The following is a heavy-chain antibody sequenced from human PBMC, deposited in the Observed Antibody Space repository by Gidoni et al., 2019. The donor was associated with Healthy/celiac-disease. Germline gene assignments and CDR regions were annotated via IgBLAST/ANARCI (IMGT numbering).Heavy chain of an antibody. CDR1: GGSISSYY. D-gene: IGHD6-6*01. V-gene: IGHV4-59*01. J-gene: IGHJ6*03. CDR3: ARGVLGQLAQYYYYYYMDV. Sequence: QVQLQESGPGLVKPSETLSLTCTVSGGSISSYYWSWIRQPPGKGLEWIGYIYYSGSTNYNPSLKSRVTISVDTSKNQFSLKLSSVTAADTAVYYCARGVLGQLAQYYYYYYMDVWGKGTTVTVSS. CDR2: IYYSGST.